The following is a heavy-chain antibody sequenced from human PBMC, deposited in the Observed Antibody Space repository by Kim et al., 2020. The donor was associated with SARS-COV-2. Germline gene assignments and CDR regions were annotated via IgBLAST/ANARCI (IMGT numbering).Heavy chain of an antibody. J-gene: IGHJ4*02. V-gene: IGHV2-5*01. D-gene: IGHD2-21*02. Sequence: KRTSPSLKSRLTITKDTSKNQVVLTMTNMDPVDTATYYCAHRLTLTSYDYWGQGTLVTVSS. CDR3: AHRLTLTSYDY. CDR2: K.